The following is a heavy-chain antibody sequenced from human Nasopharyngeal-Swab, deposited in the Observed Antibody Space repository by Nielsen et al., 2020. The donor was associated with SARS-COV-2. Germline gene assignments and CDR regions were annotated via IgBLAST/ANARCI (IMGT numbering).Heavy chain of an antibody. CDR3: AGLAAHGYFYYYYGMDV. V-gene: IGHV4-39*01. CDR2: VYYGGNT. D-gene: IGHD6-6*01. Sequence: PGKGLEWIGSVYYGGNTYYNPSLKSRVTISVDTSKNQFSLKLASVTAADTAVYYCAGLAAHGYFYYYYGMDVWGQGTTVTVSS. J-gene: IGHJ6*02.